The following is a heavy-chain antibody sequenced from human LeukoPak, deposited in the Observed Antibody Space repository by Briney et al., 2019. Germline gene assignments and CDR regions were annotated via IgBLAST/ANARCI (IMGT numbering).Heavy chain of an antibody. CDR3: ARGDGAMGDFDY. CDR2: IYYSGST. D-gene: IGHD5-18*01. Sequence: SETLSLTCTVSGGSISSYYWSWIRQPPGKGLEWIGYIYYSGSTNYNPSLKSRVTISVDTSKNQFSLKLSSVTAADTAVYYRARGDGAMGDFDYWGQGTLVTVSS. V-gene: IGHV4-59*01. CDR1: GGSISSYY. J-gene: IGHJ4*02.